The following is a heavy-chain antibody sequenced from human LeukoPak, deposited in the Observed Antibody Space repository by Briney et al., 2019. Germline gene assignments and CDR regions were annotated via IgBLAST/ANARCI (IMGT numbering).Heavy chain of an antibody. J-gene: IGHJ2*01. CDR2: IYYSGST. CDR1: GGSISSYY. V-gene: IGHV4-59*01. Sequence: SETLSLTCTVSGGSISSYYWSWIRQPPGKGLEWFGYIYYSGSTNYNPSLKSRVTISVDTSKNQFSLKLSSVTAADTAVYYCARVPPVAGPRPYWYFDLWGRGTLVTVSS. CDR3: ARVPPVAGPRPYWYFDL. D-gene: IGHD6-19*01.